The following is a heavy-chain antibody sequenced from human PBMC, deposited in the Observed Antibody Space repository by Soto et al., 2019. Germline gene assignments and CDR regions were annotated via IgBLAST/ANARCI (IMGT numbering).Heavy chain of an antibody. Sequence: PGESLKISCKGPGYSFTSYWIGWVRQMPGKGLECMGIIYPGDSDTRYSPSFQGQVTISADKSISTAYLQWSSLKASDTTMYYCARSTNRGKYYYGMDVWGQGTTVTVSS. V-gene: IGHV5-51*01. D-gene: IGHD2-8*01. CDR1: GYSFTSYW. CDR3: ARSTNRGKYYYGMDV. CDR2: IYPGDSDT. J-gene: IGHJ6*02.